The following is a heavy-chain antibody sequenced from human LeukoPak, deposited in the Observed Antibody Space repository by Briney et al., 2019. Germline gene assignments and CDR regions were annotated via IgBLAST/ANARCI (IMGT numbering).Heavy chain of an antibody. D-gene: IGHD6-6*01. V-gene: IGHV3-30-3*01. CDR3: ARGLRVAARKYYFDY. J-gene: IGHJ4*02. Sequence: PGGSLRLSCAASGFTFSSYAMHWVRQAPGKGLEGVAVISYDGSNKYYADSVKGRFTISRDNAKNSLYLQMNSLRAEDTAVYYCARGLRVAARKYYFDYWGQGTLVTVSS. CDR2: ISYDGSNK. CDR1: GFTFSSYA.